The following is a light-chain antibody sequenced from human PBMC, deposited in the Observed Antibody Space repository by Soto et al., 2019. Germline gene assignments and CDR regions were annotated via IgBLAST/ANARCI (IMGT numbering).Light chain of an antibody. Sequence: EIVLTQSPGTLSLSPGERATLSCRASQSVSSSYLAWYQQKPGQAPGLLIYGASSRATGIPDRFSGSGSGTDFTLTISRLEPEDFAVYYCQQYGETFGGGTKVEIK. CDR3: QQYGET. J-gene: IGKJ4*01. V-gene: IGKV3-20*01. CDR2: GAS. CDR1: QSVSSSY.